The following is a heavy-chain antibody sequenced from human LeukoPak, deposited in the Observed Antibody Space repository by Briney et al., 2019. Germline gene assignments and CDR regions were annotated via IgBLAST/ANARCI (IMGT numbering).Heavy chain of an antibody. D-gene: IGHD1-26*01. J-gene: IGHJ4*02. CDR2: ISSSGGTI. Sequence: GGSPRLSCAASGFTFSDYYMSWIRQAPGKGLEWVSYISSSGGTIYYADSVKGRLTISRDNAKNSLYLQMNSLRAEDTAVYYCARLKGIGTFDYWGQGTLVTVSS. V-gene: IGHV3-11*01. CDR1: GFTFSDYY. CDR3: ARLKGIGTFDY.